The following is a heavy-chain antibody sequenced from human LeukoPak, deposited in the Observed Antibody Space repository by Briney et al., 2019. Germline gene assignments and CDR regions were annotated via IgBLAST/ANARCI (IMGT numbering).Heavy chain of an antibody. CDR1: GYTFIGYY. Sequence: ASVKVSCKSSGYTFIGYYMHWVRQAPGQGLEWMGWINPHSGGTNSEQNFQGRVTMSRDTSISTVYMELSRLRSDDTALYYCAREGVIGDGYNFFDYWGQGTLVTVSS. D-gene: IGHD5-24*01. V-gene: IGHV1-2*02. CDR2: INPHSGGT. J-gene: IGHJ4*02. CDR3: AREGVIGDGYNFFDY.